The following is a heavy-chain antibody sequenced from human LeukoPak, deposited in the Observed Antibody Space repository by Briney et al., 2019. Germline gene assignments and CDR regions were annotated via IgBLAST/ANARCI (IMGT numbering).Heavy chain of an antibody. CDR1: GDSISTSSYY. Sequence: SETLSLTCTVSGDSISTSSYYWGWIRQPPGKGLERIGSIYYTGSTFYNPSLKSRVTISVDTSKNQFSLKLSSVTAADTAVYYCARHYNSGWYFDYWGQGTLVTVSS. J-gene: IGHJ4*02. CDR3: ARHYNSGWYFDY. V-gene: IGHV4-39*01. D-gene: IGHD6-19*01. CDR2: IYYTGST.